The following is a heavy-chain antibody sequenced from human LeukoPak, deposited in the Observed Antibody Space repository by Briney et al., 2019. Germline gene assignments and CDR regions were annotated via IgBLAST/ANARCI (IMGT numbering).Heavy chain of an antibody. J-gene: IGHJ4*02. CDR1: GFTFGDYA. Sequence: GGSLRLSCTASGFTFGDYAMSWFRQAPGKGLEWVGFIRSKAYGGTTEYAASVKGRFTISRDDSKSIAYLQMNSLKTEDTAVYYRTSLAEGYSYYDSSGYPFDYWGQGTLVTVSS. V-gene: IGHV3-49*03. D-gene: IGHD3-22*01. CDR3: TSLAEGYSYYDSSGYPFDY. CDR2: IRSKAYGGTT.